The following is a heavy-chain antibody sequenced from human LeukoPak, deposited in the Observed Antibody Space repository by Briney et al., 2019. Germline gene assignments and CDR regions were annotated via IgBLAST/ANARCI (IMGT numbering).Heavy chain of an antibody. CDR3: AREGPRGNSQFDY. CDR1: GFTFSSYS. D-gene: IGHD2/OR15-2a*01. J-gene: IGHJ4*02. Sequence: GGSLRLSCAASGFTFSSYSMNWVRQAPGKGLEWVSSISSGSTYKYYADSVKGRFTISRDNAQNSMYLQMNSLRAEDTAVYYCAREGPRGNSQFDYWGQGTLVTVSS. V-gene: IGHV3-21*01. CDR2: ISSGSTYK.